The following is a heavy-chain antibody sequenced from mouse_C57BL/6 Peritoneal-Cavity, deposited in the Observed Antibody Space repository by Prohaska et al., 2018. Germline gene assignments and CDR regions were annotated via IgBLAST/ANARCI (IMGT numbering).Heavy chain of an antibody. CDR3: TGSNYFSYYYAMDY. Sequence: EVKLEESGGGLVQPGGSMKLSCVASGFTFSNYWMNWVRQSPEKGLEWVAQIRLKSDNYATNYAEAVKGRFTISRDDSKSSVYLQMNNLRAEDTGIYYCTGSNYFSYYYAMDYWVSEPQSPSPQ. CDR2: IRLKSDNYAT. CDR1: GFTFSNYW. J-gene: IGHJ4*01. V-gene: IGHV6-3*01. D-gene: IGHD2-5*01.